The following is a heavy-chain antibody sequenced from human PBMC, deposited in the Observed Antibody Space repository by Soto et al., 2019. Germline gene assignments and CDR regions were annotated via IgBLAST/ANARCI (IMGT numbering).Heavy chain of an antibody. CDR3: ARQTYYDSSGYFDI. D-gene: IGHD3-22*01. CDR2: IIPIFGTA. V-gene: IGHV1-69*12. Sequence: QVQLVQSGAEVKKPGSSVKVSCKASGGTFSSYAISWVRQAPGQGLEWMGGIIPIFGTANYAQKFQGRVTXTAHEXXSTAYMELSSLRSEDTAVYYCARQTYYDSSGYFDIWGQGTMVTVSS. J-gene: IGHJ3*02. CDR1: GGTFSSYA.